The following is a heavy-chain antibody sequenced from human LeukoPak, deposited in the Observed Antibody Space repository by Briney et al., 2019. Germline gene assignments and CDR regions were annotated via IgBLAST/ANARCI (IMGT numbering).Heavy chain of an antibody. CDR2: IRSKAYGGTT. J-gene: IGHJ4*02. D-gene: IGHD3-3*01. V-gene: IGHV3-49*04. Sequence: GGSLRLSCTASGFTFGDYAMSCVRQAPGKGLEWVGFIRSKAYGGTTEYAASVKGRFTISRDDSKSIAYLQMNSLKTEDTAVYYCTRVGQLVLRFLEWLPYYFDYWGQGTLVTVSS. CDR1: GFTFGDYA. CDR3: TRVGQLVLRFLEWLPYYFDY.